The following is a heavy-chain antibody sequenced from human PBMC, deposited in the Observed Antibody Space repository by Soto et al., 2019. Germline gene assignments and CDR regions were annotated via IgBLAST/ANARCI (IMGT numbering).Heavy chain of an antibody. CDR1: VGSINSYY. J-gene: IGHJ2*01. CDR3: AREGWGGSYYYDHYWYFDL. CDR2: IYYSAST. Sequence: RSDTLSLPWTFSVGSINSYYWSWIRQPPGKGLEWIGYIYYSASTNYNPSLKSRVTISVDTSKNQFSLKLSSVTAADTAVYYCAREGWGGSYYYDHYWYFDLWGRGTVVKVYS. V-gene: IGHV4-59*01. D-gene: IGHD3-22*01.